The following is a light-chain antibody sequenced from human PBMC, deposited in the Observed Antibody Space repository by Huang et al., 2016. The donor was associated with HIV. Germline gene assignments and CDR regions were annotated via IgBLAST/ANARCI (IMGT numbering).Light chain of an antibody. V-gene: IGKV3-15*01. CDR3: QQYNNWPRT. Sequence: EIVMTQSPATSSVSPGGRATLSCRASQSVRSNLAWYQHKPGQSPRLLIYGSSTRATGIPARFSGSGSETEFTLNISSLQSKDFARYYCQQYNNWPRTFGQGTKVEIK. J-gene: IGKJ1*01. CDR1: QSVRSN. CDR2: GSS.